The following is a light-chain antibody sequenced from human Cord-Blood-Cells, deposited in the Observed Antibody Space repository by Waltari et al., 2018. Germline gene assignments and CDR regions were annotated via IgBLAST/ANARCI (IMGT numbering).Light chain of an antibody. Sequence: EIVMTQHPATLSVSPGERATLSCRASQSVSSNLACSQQKPAPAPRLLIYGASTRATVIPAMISGSGSGTEFTLTISSLQSEDFAVYYCQQYNNWPPLTFGGGTKVEIK. V-gene: IGKV3-15*01. J-gene: IGKJ4*01. CDR1: QSVSSN. CDR2: GAS. CDR3: QQYNNWPPLT.